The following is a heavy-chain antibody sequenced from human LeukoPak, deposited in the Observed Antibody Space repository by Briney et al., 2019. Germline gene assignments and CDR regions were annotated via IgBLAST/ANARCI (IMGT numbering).Heavy chain of an antibody. CDR1: GGSFSGYY. V-gene: IGHV4-34*01. Sequence: PSETLSLTCAVYGGSFSGYYWSWIRQPPGKGLEWIGEINHSGSTDYNPSLKSRVTISVDTSKNQFSLKLSSVTAADTAVYYCARIHSGYELFFDIWGQGTMVTVSS. D-gene: IGHD5-12*01. J-gene: IGHJ3*02. CDR3: ARIHSGYELFFDI. CDR2: INHSGST.